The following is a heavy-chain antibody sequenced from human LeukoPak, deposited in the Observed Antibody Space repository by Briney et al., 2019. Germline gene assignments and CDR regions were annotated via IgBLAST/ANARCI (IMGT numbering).Heavy chain of an antibody. CDR1: GYTFTGYY. J-gene: IGHJ4*02. Sequence: ASVKVSCKASGYTFTGYYMHWVRQAPGQGLEWMGWINPNSGGTNYAQKFQGRVTMTRDTSISTAYMELSRLRSDDTAVYYCARRRDLYSGSYYPFDYWGQGTRVTVSS. D-gene: IGHD1-26*01. V-gene: IGHV1-2*02. CDR3: ARRRDLYSGSYYPFDY. CDR2: INPNSGGT.